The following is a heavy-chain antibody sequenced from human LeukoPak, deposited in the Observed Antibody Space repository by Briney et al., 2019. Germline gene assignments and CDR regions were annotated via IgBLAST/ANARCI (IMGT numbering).Heavy chain of an antibody. CDR1: GGSFSAYY. CDR2: INHSGST. J-gene: IGHJ2*01. V-gene: IGHV4-34*01. CDR3: ARDPNELWFGEPRGYFDL. D-gene: IGHD3-10*01. Sequence: SETLSLTCVVYGGSFSAYYWSWLRQPPGKGLEWIGEINHSGSTNYNPSLKSRVTISVDTSKNQFSLKLSSVTAADTAVYFCARDPNELWFGEPRGYFDLWGRGTLVTVSS.